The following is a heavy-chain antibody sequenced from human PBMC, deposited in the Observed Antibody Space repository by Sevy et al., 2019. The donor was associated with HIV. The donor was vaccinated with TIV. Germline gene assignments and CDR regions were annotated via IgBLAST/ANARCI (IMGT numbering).Heavy chain of an antibody. J-gene: IGHJ1*01. CDR3: ATAQGLGVILWPEYFQE. Sequence: ASVKVSCRVSGDTFSSFAINWLRQAPGQGLHWMGGIIPFFRSTKYAQNFQGRVTITADDSTSTAYLELSSLKSEDTAVYYCATAQGLGVILWPEYFQEWGQGTLVTVSS. D-gene: IGHD3-3*01. CDR1: GDTFSSFA. V-gene: IGHV1-69*13. CDR2: IIPFFRST.